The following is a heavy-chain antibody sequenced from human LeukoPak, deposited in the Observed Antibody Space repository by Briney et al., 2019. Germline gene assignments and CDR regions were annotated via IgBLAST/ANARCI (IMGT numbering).Heavy chain of an antibody. CDR1: GYTLTELS. CDR3: ATDPRGLLPLHY. CDR2: FDPEDGET. D-gene: IGHD3-22*01. V-gene: IGHV1-24*01. J-gene: IGHJ4*02. Sequence: ASVKVSCKVSGYTLTELSMHWVRQAPGKGLEWRGGFDPEDGETIYAQKFQGRVTMTEDTSTDTAYMELSSLRSEDTAVYYCATDPRGLLPLHYWGQGTLVTVSS.